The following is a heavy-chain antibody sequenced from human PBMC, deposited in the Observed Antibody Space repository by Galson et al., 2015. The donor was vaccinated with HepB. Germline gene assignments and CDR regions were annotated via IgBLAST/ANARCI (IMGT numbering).Heavy chain of an antibody. V-gene: IGHV5-51*01. CDR2: IYPGNFDT. CDR3: VRGDYYGPGSEPGFDS. CDR1: GYRFNNFW. J-gene: IGHJ4*02. D-gene: IGHD3-10*01. Sequence: QSGAEVKKPGESLKISCKGSGYRFNNFWIAWVRQMSGKGLELMGIIYPGNFDTRYSPSFQGQVTISADKSISTAYLQWRSLKASDTAVYYCVRGDYYGPGSEPGFDSGGQGTLGTCSS.